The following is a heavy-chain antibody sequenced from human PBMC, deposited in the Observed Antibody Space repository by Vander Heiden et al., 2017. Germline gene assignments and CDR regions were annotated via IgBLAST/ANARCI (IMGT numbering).Heavy chain of an antibody. Sequence: QVQLVESGGGVVQPGRSLRLSCAASGFTFSSYAMHWVRQAPGKGLEWVAVISYDGSNKYYADSVKGRFTISRDNSKNTLYLQMNSLRAEDTAVYYCARALTGAEDYWGQGTLVTVSS. CDR1: GFTFSSYA. D-gene: IGHD7-27*01. CDR3: ARALTGAEDY. V-gene: IGHV3-30*04. J-gene: IGHJ4*02. CDR2: ISYDGSNK.